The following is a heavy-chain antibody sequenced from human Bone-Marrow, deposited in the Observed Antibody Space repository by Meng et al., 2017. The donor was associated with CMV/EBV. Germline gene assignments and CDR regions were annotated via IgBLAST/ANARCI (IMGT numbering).Heavy chain of an antibody. D-gene: IGHD1-14*01. CDR1: GASVSSDDYH. Sequence: TLSLTCTVYGASVSSDDYHWSWIRQPPGQAPEWLTMVFWNGNKRYSPSLKSRLTITKDTSKNQVVLTMSNMDPVDTATYYCAYRNNHFFDYWGQGSLVTVSS. CDR3: AYRNNHFFDY. V-gene: IGHV2-5*08. CDR2: VFWNGNK. J-gene: IGHJ4*02.